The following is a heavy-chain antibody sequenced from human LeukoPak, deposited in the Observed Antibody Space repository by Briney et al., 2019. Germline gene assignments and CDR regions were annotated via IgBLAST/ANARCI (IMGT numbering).Heavy chain of an antibody. D-gene: IGHD1-26*01. CDR2: ISYDGSNK. CDR3: ARDEVGARSFDY. J-gene: IGHJ4*02. Sequence: PGRSLRLSCAASGFTFSSYGMHWVRQAPGKGLEWVAVISYDGSNKYYADSVKGRFTISRDNSKNTLYLQMNSLRAEDTAVYYCARDEVGARSFDYWGQGTLVTVSS. CDR1: GFTFSSYG. V-gene: IGHV3-30*03.